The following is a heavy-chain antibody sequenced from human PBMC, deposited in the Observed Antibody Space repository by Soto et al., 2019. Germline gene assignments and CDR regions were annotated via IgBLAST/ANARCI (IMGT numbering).Heavy chain of an antibody. CDR1: GYTFTSYA. Sequence: ASVKVSCKASGYTFTSYAMHWVRQAPGQRLEWMGWINAGNGNTKYSQKFQGRVTITRDTSASTAYMELSSLRSEDTAVYYCAREGYSYEGMDVWGQGTTVTVSS. D-gene: IGHD5-18*01. CDR3: AREGYSYEGMDV. J-gene: IGHJ6*02. CDR2: INAGNGNT. V-gene: IGHV1-3*01.